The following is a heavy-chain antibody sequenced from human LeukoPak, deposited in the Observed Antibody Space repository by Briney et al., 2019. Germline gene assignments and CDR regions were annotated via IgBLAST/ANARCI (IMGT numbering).Heavy chain of an antibody. V-gene: IGHV3-30*03. D-gene: IGHD6-13*01. J-gene: IGHJ6*03. CDR1: GFSFSDYN. CDR2: ISYHGINE. Sequence: GRSLRLSCAASGFSFSDYNMHWVRQAPGKGLEWMAVISYHGINEYYADSVKGRFIISRDNSKNTLYLQMNSLRPEDTAVYYCARVAAAGTSYYYYYMDVWGKGTTVTVSS. CDR3: ARVAAAGTSYYYYYMDV.